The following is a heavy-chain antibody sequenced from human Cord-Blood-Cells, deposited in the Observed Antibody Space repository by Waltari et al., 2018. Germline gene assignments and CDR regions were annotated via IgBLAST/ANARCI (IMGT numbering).Heavy chain of an antibody. CDR2: ISYDGSNK. CDR1: GFTFSSYA. Sequence: QVQLVESGGGVVQPGRSLRLSCAASGFTFSSYAMHWVRQAPGKGLEWVAVISYDGSNKYYADSVKCRFTITRDNSKNTLYLQMNSLRAEDTAVYYCARYPSWYDAFDIWGQGTMVTVSS. J-gene: IGHJ3*02. V-gene: IGHV3-30*04. CDR3: ARYPSWYDAFDI. D-gene: IGHD6-13*01.